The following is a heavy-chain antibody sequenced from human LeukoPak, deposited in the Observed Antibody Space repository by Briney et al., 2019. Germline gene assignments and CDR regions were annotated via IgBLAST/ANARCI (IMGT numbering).Heavy chain of an antibody. D-gene: IGHD6-19*01. Sequence: ASVKVSCKASGYTFSGYYIHWVRQAPGQGLEWMAWINPSNGDTNYAQKSQGRVTMTRDTSISTAYMELTRLISDDTALYYCARVGSSGWYVHPTLDYWGQGTLVTVSS. CDR2: INPSNGDT. CDR3: ARVGSSGWYVHPTLDY. CDR1: GYTFSGYY. V-gene: IGHV1-2*02. J-gene: IGHJ4*02.